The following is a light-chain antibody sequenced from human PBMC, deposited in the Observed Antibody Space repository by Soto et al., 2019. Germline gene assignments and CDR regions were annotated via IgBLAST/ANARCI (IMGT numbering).Light chain of an antibody. CDR3: SSYAGPSTPIYV. V-gene: IGLV2-14*01. CDR2: EVS. J-gene: IGLJ1*01. Sequence: QSALTQPASVSGSPGQSITISCTGTSSDVGRYNYVSWYQHHPGKAPKLMISEVSNRPSGISNRFSGSKSGNTASLTISGLQAEDEADYYCSSYAGPSTPIYVFGTGTKLTVL. CDR1: SSDVGRYNY.